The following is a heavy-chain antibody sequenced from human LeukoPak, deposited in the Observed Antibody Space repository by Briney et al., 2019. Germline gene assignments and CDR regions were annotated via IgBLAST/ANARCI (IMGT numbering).Heavy chain of an antibody. D-gene: IGHD6-13*01. Sequence: PSETLSLTCTVSGGSISRCDWSWIRQPAGKGLEWIGRIYTSGSTNYNPSLKSRVTMSVDTSKNQFSLKLSSVTAADTAVYDCAKVSSSWPYYFDYWGQGTLVTVSS. V-gene: IGHV4-4*07. CDR3: AKVSSSWPYYFDY. J-gene: IGHJ4*02. CDR1: GGSISRCD. CDR2: IYTSGST.